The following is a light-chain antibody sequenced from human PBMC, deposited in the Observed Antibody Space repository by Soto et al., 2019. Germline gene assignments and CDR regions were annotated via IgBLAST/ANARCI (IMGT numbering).Light chain of an antibody. J-gene: IGLJ1*01. CDR1: SSDVGGYNY. CDR3: SSYTSSSTYV. Sequence: QSALTQPASVSGSPGQSITISCTGTSSDVGGYNYVSWYQQHPGKAPKLMIYEVSNRPSGVSNRSSGSMSGNTASPTIAGLPAEDEADHYCSSYTSSSTYVFGTGTKLTVL. CDR2: EVS. V-gene: IGLV2-14*01.